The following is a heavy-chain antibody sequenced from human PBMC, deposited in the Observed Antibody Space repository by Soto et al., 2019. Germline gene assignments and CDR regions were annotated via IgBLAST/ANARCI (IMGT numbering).Heavy chain of an antibody. Sequence: GESLKISCKGSGYSFTSYWIGWVRQMPGKGLEWMGIIYPGDSDTRYSPSFQGQVTISADKSISTAYLQWSSLKASDTAMYYCARHGKPGYSSSWYSDGMDVWGQGTTVTVSS. D-gene: IGHD6-13*01. CDR3: ARHGKPGYSSSWYSDGMDV. CDR2: IYPGDSDT. V-gene: IGHV5-51*01. J-gene: IGHJ6*02. CDR1: GYSFTSYW.